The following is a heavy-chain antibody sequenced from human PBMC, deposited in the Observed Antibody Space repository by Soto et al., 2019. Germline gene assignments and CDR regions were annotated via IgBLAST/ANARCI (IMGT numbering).Heavy chain of an antibody. Sequence: PGGSLRFSCAASGFTFSSYAMSWVRQAPGKGLEWVSAISGSGGSTYYADSVKGRFTISRDNSKNTLYLQMNSLRAEDTAVYYCAKDRGSSWYWYFDLWGRGTLVTVSS. D-gene: IGHD6-13*01. J-gene: IGHJ2*01. CDR2: ISGSGGST. V-gene: IGHV3-23*01. CDR1: GFTFSSYA. CDR3: AKDRGSSWYWYFDL.